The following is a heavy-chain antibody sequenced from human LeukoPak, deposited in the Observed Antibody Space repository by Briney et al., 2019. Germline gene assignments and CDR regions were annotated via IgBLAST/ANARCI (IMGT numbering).Heavy chain of an antibody. Sequence: PSETLSLTCAVYGGPFSGYYWSWIRQPPGKGLEWIGEINHSGSTNYNPSLKSRVTISVDTSKNQFSLKLSSVTAADTAVYYCGGSSSWYYYGMDVWGKGTTVTVSS. CDR2: INHSGST. J-gene: IGHJ6*04. V-gene: IGHV4-34*01. D-gene: IGHD6-13*01. CDR1: GGPFSGYY. CDR3: GGSSSWYYYGMDV.